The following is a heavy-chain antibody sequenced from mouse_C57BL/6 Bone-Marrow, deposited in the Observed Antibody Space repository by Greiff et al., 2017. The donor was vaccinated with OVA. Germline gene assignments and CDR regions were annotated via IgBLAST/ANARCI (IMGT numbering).Heavy chain of an antibody. Sequence: EVKVEESGGGLVQPGGSMKLSCVASGFTFSNYWMNWVRQSPEKGLEWVAQIRLKSDNYATHYAESVKGRFTISRDDSKSSVHLQMNNLRAEDTGIYYCTDYYGNIFAYWGQGTLVTVSA. CDR3: TDYYGNIFAY. D-gene: IGHD1-1*01. CDR2: IRLKSDNYAT. CDR1: GFTFSNYW. V-gene: IGHV6-3*01. J-gene: IGHJ3*01.